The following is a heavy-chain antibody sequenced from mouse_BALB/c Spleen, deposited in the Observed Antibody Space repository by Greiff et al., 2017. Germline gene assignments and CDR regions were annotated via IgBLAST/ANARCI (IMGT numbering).Heavy chain of an antibody. Sequence: VQLQQSGAELVKPGASVKLSCKASGYTFTEYIIHWVKQRSGQGLEWIGWFYPGSGSIKYNEKFKDKATLTADKSSSTVYMELSSLTSEDSAVYFCARHEEEGTPYYYGSSPFAYWGQGTLVTVSA. D-gene: IGHD1-1*01. CDR2: FYPGSGSI. V-gene: IGHV1-62-2*01. CDR1: GYTFTEYI. J-gene: IGHJ3*01. CDR3: ARHEEEGTPYYYGSSPFAY.